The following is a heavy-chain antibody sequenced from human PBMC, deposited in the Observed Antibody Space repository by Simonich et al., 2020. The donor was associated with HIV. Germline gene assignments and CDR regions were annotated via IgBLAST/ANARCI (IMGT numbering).Heavy chain of an antibody. CDR3: ARRHPTTVTTPYFDY. V-gene: IGHV4-34*01. D-gene: IGHD4-17*01. CDR2: NNHSGRT. Sequence: QVQLQQWGAGLLKPSETLSLTCAVYGGSFSGYYWSWIRLPPGKGLEWIGENNHSGRTNDNPSLKSRVTISVDTSKNQFSLKLSSVTAADTAVYYCARRHPTTVTTPYFDYWGQGTLVTVSS. CDR1: GGSFSGYY. J-gene: IGHJ4*02.